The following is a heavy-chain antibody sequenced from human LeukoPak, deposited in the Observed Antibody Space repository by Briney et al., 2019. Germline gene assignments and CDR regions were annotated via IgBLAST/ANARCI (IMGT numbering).Heavy chain of an antibody. J-gene: IGHJ3*01. CDR1: GFTFSSYS. D-gene: IGHD1-14*01. Sequence: PGGSLRLSCAASGFTFSSYSMNWVRQAPGKGLEWVSYISSSSSTIYYADSVKGRFTISRDNAKNTLYLQMDSLRVEDTAIYYCARRRKVGREDDAVDVWGQGTMVTVAS. CDR3: ARRRKVGREDDAVDV. CDR2: ISSSSSTI. V-gene: IGHV3-48*01.